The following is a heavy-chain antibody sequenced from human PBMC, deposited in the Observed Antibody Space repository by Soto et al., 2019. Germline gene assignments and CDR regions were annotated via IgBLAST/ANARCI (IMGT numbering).Heavy chain of an antibody. D-gene: IGHD6-13*01. CDR2: ISYDGSNK. J-gene: IGHJ6*02. CDR3: ARDMGIRGDYGMYV. V-gene: IGHV3-30-3*01. CDR1: GFTFSSYA. Sequence: GGSLRLSCAASGFTFSSYAMHWVRQAPGKGLEWVAVISYDGSNKYYADSVKGRFTISRDNSKNTLYLQMNSLRAEDTAVYYCARDMGIRGDYGMYVWGQGTTVTVS.